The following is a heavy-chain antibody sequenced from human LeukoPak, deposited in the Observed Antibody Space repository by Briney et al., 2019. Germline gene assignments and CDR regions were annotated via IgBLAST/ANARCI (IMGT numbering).Heavy chain of an antibody. Sequence: KPSETLSLTCAVSGYSISSGYYWGWIRQPPGKGLEWIGGIYHSGSTYYNPSLKSRVTISVDTSKNQFSLKLSSVTAADTAVYYCARGGFYYDILTGYLTWGQGTLVTVSS. CDR1: GYSISSGYY. D-gene: IGHD3-9*01. CDR3: ARGGFYYDILTGYLT. V-gene: IGHV4-38-2*01. CDR2: IYHSGST. J-gene: IGHJ5*02.